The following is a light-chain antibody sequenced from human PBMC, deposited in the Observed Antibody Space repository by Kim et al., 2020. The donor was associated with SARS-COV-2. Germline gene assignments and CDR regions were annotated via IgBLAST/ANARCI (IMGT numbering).Light chain of an antibody. CDR3: QQSYSTPQT. CDR1: QSISSY. J-gene: IGKJ1*01. Sequence: ASVGDSVTLTCRASQSISSYLNWYQQKPGKAPKLLIYAASTLQSGVPSRFSGSESGTDFTLTISSLQPEDFATYYCQQSYSTPQTFGQGTKVDIK. CDR2: AAS. V-gene: IGKV1-39*01.